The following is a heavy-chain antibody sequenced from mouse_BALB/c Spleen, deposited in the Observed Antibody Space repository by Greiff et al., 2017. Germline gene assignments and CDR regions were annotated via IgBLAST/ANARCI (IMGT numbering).Heavy chain of an antibody. CDR2: ISSGSSTI. J-gene: IGHJ4*01. CDR3: ARWRGNSYYAMDY. D-gene: IGHD2-1*01. Sequence: DVQLVESGGGLVQPGGSRKLSCAASGFTFSSFGMHWVRQAPEKGLEWVAYISSGSSTIYYADTVKGRFTISRDNPKNTLFLQMTSLRSEDTAMYYCARWRGNSYYAMDYWGQGTSVTVSS. V-gene: IGHV5-17*02. CDR1: GFTFSSFG.